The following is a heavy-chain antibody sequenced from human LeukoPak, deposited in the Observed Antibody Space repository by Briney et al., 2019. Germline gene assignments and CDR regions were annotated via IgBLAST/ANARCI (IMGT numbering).Heavy chain of an antibody. V-gene: IGHV4-4*02. J-gene: IGHJ3*02. D-gene: IGHD6-13*01. Sequence: SETLSLTCTVSGDSISSSNWWSWVRQPPGKGLEWIGEIYHSGSTNYNPSLKSRVTISVDKSKNQFSLKLSSVTAADTAVYYCARDQAAAGDAFDIWGQGTMVTVSS. CDR1: GDSISSSNW. CDR2: IYHSGST. CDR3: ARDQAAAGDAFDI.